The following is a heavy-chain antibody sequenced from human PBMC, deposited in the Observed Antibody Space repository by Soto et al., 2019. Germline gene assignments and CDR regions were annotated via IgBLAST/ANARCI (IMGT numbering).Heavy chain of an antibody. Sequence: QVQLVQSGAEMKKPGASVKVSCKASGYTFINYDISWLRQAPGQGLEWMGWSSPYNGNTNYAHTFQGRVTMTPDTSASSGYMELRSLRSDDTAVYFCARGRITDLGTFDYWGQGTLVTVSS. CDR2: SSPYNGNT. CDR1: GYTFINYD. CDR3: ARGRITDLGTFDY. V-gene: IGHV1-18*01. J-gene: IGHJ4*02. D-gene: IGHD1-20*01.